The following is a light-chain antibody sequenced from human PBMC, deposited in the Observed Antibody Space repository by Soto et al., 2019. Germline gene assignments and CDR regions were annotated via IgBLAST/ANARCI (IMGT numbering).Light chain of an antibody. V-gene: IGLV1-40*01. CDR1: SSNIGAGYD. CDR2: GNI. J-gene: IGLJ2*01. CDR3: SSYAGSNNYVV. Sequence: QLVLTQPPSVSGAPGQRVTISCTGSSSNIGAGYDVHWYQHLPGTAPKLLIYGNINRPSAVPDRFSGSKSATSASLTVSGLQAEDEADYYCSSYAGSNNYVVFGGGTKLTVL.